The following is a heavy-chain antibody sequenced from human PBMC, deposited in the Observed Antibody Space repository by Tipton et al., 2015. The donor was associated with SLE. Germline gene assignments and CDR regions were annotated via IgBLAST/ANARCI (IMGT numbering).Heavy chain of an antibody. J-gene: IGHJ3*02. D-gene: IGHD6-13*01. V-gene: IGHV3-7*03. CDR1: GFTFSSYA. CDR3: AKPQQAFDI. Sequence: SLRLSCAASGFTFSSYAMSWVRQAPGKGLEWVVNIKQDGSEKYYVDSVKGRFTISRDNAKNSLYLQMNSLRAEDTAVYYCAKPQQAFDIWGQGTMVTVSS. CDR2: IKQDGSEK.